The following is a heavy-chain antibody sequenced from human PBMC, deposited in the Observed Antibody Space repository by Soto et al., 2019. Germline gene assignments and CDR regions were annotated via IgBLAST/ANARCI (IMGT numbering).Heavy chain of an antibody. V-gene: IGHV4-31*03. CDR3: ARDSEGGDGYNSNWFDP. CDR1: GGSISSGGYY. D-gene: IGHD5-12*01. J-gene: IGHJ5*02. Sequence: PSETLSLTCTVSGGSISSGGYYWSWIRQHPGKGLEWIGCIYYSGSTYYNPSLKSRVTISVDTSKNQFSLKLSSVTAADTAVYYCARDSEGGDGYNSNWFDPWGRGTLVTVSS. CDR2: IYYSGST.